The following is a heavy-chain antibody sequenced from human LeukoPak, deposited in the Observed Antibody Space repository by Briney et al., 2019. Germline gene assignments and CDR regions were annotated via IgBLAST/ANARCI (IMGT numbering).Heavy chain of an antibody. D-gene: IGHD5-18*01. CDR1: GFTLSSYC. Sequence: GGSLRLSCAASGFTLSSYCMQWVRQAQSKGLEWVAVISHDGTVQHYADSVKGRFTISRDNSDNTLYLQMNSLRDEDTAMYYCAKEGTAMASSYFDYWGQGTLITVSS. CDR3: AKEGTAMASSYFDY. V-gene: IGHV3-30*18. CDR2: ISHDGTVQ. J-gene: IGHJ4*02.